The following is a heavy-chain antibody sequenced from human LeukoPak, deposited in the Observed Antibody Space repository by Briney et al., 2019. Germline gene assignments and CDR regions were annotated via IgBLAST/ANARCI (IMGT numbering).Heavy chain of an antibody. CDR1: GFTVSRYA. D-gene: IGHD3-22*01. CDR2: ISYDGNNK. Sequence: GGSLTLACAASGFTVSRYAMHWVRQAPGKGLEWVAVISYDGNNKWYADSVKGRFTISRDNSENTLYLQMDSLRAEDTAVYYCARGDAIVLITGYYFDYWGQGTLVTVSS. CDR3: ARGDAIVLITGYYFDY. V-gene: IGHV3-30*04. J-gene: IGHJ4*02.